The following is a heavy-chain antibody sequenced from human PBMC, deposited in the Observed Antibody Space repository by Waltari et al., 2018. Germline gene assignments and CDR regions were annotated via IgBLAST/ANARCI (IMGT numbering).Heavy chain of an antibody. CDR2: VYYSGST. CDR3: ARADYYYDKNWFDP. CDR1: GVSISSGDDH. Sequence: QVQLQESGPGLVKPSQTLSLTCTVSGVSISSGDDHWNGIRQPPGKGLEWIGYVYYSGSTYYNPSLKSRLTISVDTSKNQFYLHLNSVTAADTAVYYCARADYYYDKNWFDPWGQGTPVTVSS. D-gene: IGHD3-22*01. J-gene: IGHJ5*02. V-gene: IGHV4-30-4*08.